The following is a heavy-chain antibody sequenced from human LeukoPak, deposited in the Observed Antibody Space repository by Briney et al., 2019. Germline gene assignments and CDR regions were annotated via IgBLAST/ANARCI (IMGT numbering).Heavy chain of an antibody. Sequence: GRSLRLSCAASGFTFDDYAMHWVRQAPGKGLEWVSGISWNSGSIGYADSVKRRFTISRDNAKNSLYLQMNSLRAEDTAVYYCARMVRNDFWSGYPSDAFDIWGQGTMVTVSS. V-gene: IGHV3-9*01. D-gene: IGHD3-3*01. CDR3: ARMVRNDFWSGYPSDAFDI. CDR1: GFTFDDYA. J-gene: IGHJ3*02. CDR2: ISWNSGSI.